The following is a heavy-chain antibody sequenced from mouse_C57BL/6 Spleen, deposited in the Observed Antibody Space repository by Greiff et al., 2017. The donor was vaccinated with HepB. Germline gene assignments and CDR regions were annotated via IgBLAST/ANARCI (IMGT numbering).Heavy chain of an antibody. J-gene: IGHJ2*01. Sequence: EVQLQESGGDLVKPGGSLKLSCAASGFTFSSYGMSWVRQTPDKRLEWVATISSGGSYTYYPDSVKGRFTISRDNAKNTLYLQMSSLKSEDTAMYYCARRGTTAYYVDYWGQGTTLTVSS. CDR3: ARRGTTAYYVDY. V-gene: IGHV5-6*01. D-gene: IGHD1-2*01. CDR1: GFTFSSYG. CDR2: ISSGGSYT.